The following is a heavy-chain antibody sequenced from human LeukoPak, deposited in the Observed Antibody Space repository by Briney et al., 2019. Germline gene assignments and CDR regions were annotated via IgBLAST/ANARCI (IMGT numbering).Heavy chain of an antibody. CDR1: GYTFSGHY. CDR2: INAGNGNT. CDR3: ARIGSNGSYDY. D-gene: IGHD6-19*01. J-gene: IGHJ4*02. V-gene: IGHV1-3*01. Sequence: ASVKVSCKASGYTFSGHYLHWVRQAPGQRLEWMEWINAGNGNTKYSQKFQGRVTITRDTSASTAYMELSSLRSEDTAVYYCARIGSNGSYDYWGQGTLVTVSS.